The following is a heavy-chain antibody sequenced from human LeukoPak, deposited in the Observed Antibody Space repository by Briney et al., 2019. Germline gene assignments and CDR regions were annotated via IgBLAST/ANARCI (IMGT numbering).Heavy chain of an antibody. CDR3: ASFYFYGWGNDWYFYGMAV. V-gene: IGHV1-18*01. CDR2: ISTYTGKT. Sequence: ASVKVSCKASGYTFTNYGISWVRQAPGQGLEWMGWISTYTGKTNCTQKVQDRVTMTRDTSTSTAYMELRSLRSDDPAGYYCASFYFYGWGNDWYFYGMAVGGQGTTVTVSS. D-gene: IGHD3-10*01. J-gene: IGHJ6*02. CDR1: GYTFTNYG.